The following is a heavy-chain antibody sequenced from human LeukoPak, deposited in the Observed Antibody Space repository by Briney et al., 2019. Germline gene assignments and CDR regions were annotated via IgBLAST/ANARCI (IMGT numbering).Heavy chain of an antibody. CDR1: GGTFSSYT. D-gene: IGHD1-1*01. Sequence: SVTLSCKASGGTFSSYTISWVRQAPGQGLEWIGRIIPILGIANYAQKFQGRVTITADKSTSTAYMELSTLRSEDTAVYYSARTNTTGTTGEWFDPWGKGTLVTASS. CDR3: ARTNTTGTTGEWFDP. J-gene: IGHJ5*02. V-gene: IGHV1-69*02. CDR2: IIPILGIA.